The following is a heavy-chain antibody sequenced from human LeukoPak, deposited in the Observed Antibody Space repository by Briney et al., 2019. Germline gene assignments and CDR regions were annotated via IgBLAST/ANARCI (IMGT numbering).Heavy chain of an antibody. CDR1: GGSISSYY. J-gene: IGHJ4*02. D-gene: IGHD3-10*01. CDR3: ARQHYYGSGSYDY. CDR2: IYYSGST. Sequence: SETLSLTCTVSGGSISSYYWSWIRQPPGKGLEWIGYIYYSGSTNYNPSLKSRVTIPVDTSKNQFSLKLSSMTAADTAVYYCARQHYYGSGSYDYWGQGTLVTVSS. V-gene: IGHV4-59*08.